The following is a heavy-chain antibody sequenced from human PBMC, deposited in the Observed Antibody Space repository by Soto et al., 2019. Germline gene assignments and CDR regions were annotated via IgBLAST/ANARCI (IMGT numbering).Heavy chain of an antibody. V-gene: IGHV1-8*01. CDR1: GYTFTSYD. CDR3: ARGYYYGSGGDAFDI. D-gene: IGHD3-10*01. Sequence: ASAKVSCKASGYTFTSYDINWVRQATGQGHEWMGWMNPNRGNTGYAQKFQGRVTMTRNTSISTAYMELSSLRSEDTAVYYCARGYYYGSGGDAFDIWGQGTMVTVSS. CDR2: MNPNRGNT. J-gene: IGHJ3*02.